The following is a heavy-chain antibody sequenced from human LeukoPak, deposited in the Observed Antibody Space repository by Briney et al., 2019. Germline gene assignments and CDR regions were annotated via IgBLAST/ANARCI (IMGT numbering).Heavy chain of an antibody. D-gene: IGHD3-10*01. Sequence: PGGSLRLSCAASGFTFSSYSMNWVRQAPGKGLEWVSGINWNGGSTGYADSVKGRFTISRDNAKNSLYLQMNSLRAEDTALYYCARDPYYGSGSYAAFDIWGQGTMVTVSS. CDR3: ARDPYYGSGSYAAFDI. CDR1: GFTFSSYS. CDR2: INWNGGST. J-gene: IGHJ3*02. V-gene: IGHV3-20*04.